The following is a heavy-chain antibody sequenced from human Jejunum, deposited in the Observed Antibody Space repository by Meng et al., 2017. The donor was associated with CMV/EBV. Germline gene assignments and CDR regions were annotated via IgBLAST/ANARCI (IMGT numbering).Heavy chain of an antibody. D-gene: IGHD2-21*01. J-gene: IGHJ6*02. CDR3: ARDNVVHYYYGLDV. V-gene: IGHV4-59*01. CDR1: GDAITNYY. CDR2: IYYSGTT. Sequence: SGDAITNYYWSWIRQPPEKGLEWIGYIYYSGTTHYSPSLKSRVTMSVDTSKSQFSLKLSSVTAADTAVYYCARDNVVHYYYGLDVWGQGTTVTVSS.